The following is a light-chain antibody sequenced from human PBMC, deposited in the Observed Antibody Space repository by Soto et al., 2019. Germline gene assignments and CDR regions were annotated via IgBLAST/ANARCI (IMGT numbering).Light chain of an antibody. V-gene: IGLV2-23*01. J-gene: IGLJ1*01. CDR1: SSDVGSYNL. Sequence: QSVLTQPASVSGSPGQSITISCTGTSSDVGSYNLVSWYQQHPGKAPKLMIYEGSKRPSGVSNRFSGSKSGNTASLTISGLQPEDEADYYCCSYAGSSTFYVFGTGTKVTV. CDR2: EGS. CDR3: CSYAGSSTFYV.